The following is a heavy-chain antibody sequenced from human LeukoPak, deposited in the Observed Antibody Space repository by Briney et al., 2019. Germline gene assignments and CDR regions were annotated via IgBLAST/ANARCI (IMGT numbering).Heavy chain of an antibody. Sequence: GGSLRPSCAASGFTFSSYSMNWVRQAPGKGLEWVSSISSSSSYIYYADSVEGRFTISRDNAKNSPYLQMNSLRAEDTAVYYCARDWALGSSWYKDLDYWGQGTLVTVSS. J-gene: IGHJ4*02. V-gene: IGHV3-21*01. CDR3: ARDWALGSSWYKDLDY. CDR1: GFTFSSYS. D-gene: IGHD6-13*01. CDR2: ISSSSSYI.